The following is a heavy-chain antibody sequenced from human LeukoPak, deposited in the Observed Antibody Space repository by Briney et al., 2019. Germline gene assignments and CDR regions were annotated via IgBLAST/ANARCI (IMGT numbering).Heavy chain of an antibody. J-gene: IGHJ6*02. CDR3: ARDLMVDCSSTSCHPLYYYYYGMDV. Sequence: ASVKVSCKASGYTFTIYGISWVRQAPGQGLEWMGWISAYNGNTNYSQKLQGRVTMTTDTSTSTAYMELRSLRSDDTAVYYCARDLMVDCSSTSCHPLYYYYYGMDVWGQGTTVTVSS. D-gene: IGHD2-2*01. CDR2: ISAYNGNT. V-gene: IGHV1-18*01. CDR1: GYTFTIYG.